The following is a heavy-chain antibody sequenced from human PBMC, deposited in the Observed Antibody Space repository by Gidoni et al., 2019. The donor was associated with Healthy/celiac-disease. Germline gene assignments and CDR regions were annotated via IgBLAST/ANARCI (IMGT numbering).Heavy chain of an antibody. D-gene: IGHD3-22*01. V-gene: IGHV1-2*02. J-gene: IGHJ4*02. CDR2: INPNSGGT. CDR1: GYTFTGYY. CDR3: ARVQYYYDSSGCFDY. Sequence: QVQLVQSGAEVKKPGASVKVSCKASGYTFTGYYMHWVRQAPGQGLEWMGWINPNSGGTNYAQKFQGRVTMTRDTSISTAYMELSRLRSDDTAVYYCARVQYYYDSSGCFDYWGQGTLVTVSS.